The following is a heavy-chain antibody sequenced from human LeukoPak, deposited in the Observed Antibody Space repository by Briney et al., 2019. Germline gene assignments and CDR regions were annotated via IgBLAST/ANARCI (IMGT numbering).Heavy chain of an antibody. D-gene: IGHD3-22*01. CDR2: IYYSGST. CDR3: AREDYDSSGYYYSLAFDI. J-gene: IGHJ3*02. CDR1: GDSVSSPNYY. Sequence: PSETLSLTCTVSGDSVSSPNYYWNWIRQPPGKGLEWIGYIYYSGSTNYNPSLKSRVTISVDTSKNQFSLKLSSATAADTAVYYCAREDYDSSGYYYSLAFDIWGQGTMVTVSS. V-gene: IGHV4-61*01.